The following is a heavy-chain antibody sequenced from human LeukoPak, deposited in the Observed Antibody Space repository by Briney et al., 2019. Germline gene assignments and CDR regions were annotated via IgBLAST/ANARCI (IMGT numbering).Heavy chain of an antibody. CDR3: AKSTAVAGNYFDY. J-gene: IGHJ4*02. V-gene: IGHV3-30*18. CDR1: GFTFSSYG. CDR2: ISYDGSNK. D-gene: IGHD6-19*01. Sequence: PGGSLRLSCAASGFTFSSYGMHWVRQAPGKGLEWVAVISYDGSNKYYADSVKGRFTISRDNSKDTLYLQMNGLRADDTAVYYCAKSTAVAGNYFDYWGQGTLVTVSS.